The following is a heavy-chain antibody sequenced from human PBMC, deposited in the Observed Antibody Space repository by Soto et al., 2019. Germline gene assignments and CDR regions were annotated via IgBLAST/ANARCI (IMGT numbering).Heavy chain of an antibody. CDR1: GGSISSGDYY. CDR3: ARVNSVAGTYYYYGMDV. CDR2: IYYSGIT. V-gene: IGHV4-61*08. Sequence: SETLSLTCTVSGGSISSGDYYWSWIRQPPGKGLEWIGYIYYSGITNYNPSLKSRVTISVDTSKNQFSLKLTSVTAADTAVYYCARVNSVAGTYYYYGMDVWGQGTTVTVSS. D-gene: IGHD6-19*01. J-gene: IGHJ6*02.